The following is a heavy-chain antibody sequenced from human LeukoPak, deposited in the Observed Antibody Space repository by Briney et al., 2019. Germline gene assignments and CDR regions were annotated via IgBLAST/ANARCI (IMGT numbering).Heavy chain of an antibody. J-gene: IGHJ4*02. CDR1: GFTFSTYA. D-gene: IGHD5-12*01. Sequence: PGRSLRLSCAASGFTFSTYAMYWVRQAPGKGLEWVAVVSFDGNNKYYADSVKGRFTISRDNSKNTLSLQMNSLRPEDTAVYYCARDRGVATMDYWGQGTLVTVSS. CDR2: VSFDGNNK. V-gene: IGHV3-30*14. CDR3: ARDRGVATMDY.